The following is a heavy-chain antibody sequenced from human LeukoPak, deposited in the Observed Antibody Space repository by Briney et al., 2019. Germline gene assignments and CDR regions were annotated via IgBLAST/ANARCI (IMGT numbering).Heavy chain of an antibody. CDR2: ISASVGRA. J-gene: IGHJ4*02. V-gene: IGHV3-23*01. CDR3: AKQIVTPDVISPNFDY. Sequence: PVGSLRLSCAASGFTFSSYAMNWVRHAPGQGLGWVSGISASVGRAYYATPVKGRFTISRDNSTSTRYLQMSSLRVAHTALCYCAKQIVTPDVISPNFDYWGQGTLVTVAS. D-gene: IGHD2-21*02. CDR1: GFTFSSYA.